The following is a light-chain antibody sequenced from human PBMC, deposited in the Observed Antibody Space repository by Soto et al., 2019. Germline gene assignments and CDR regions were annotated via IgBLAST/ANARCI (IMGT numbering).Light chain of an antibody. CDR2: AAS. V-gene: IGKV1-39*01. J-gene: IGKJ2*01. CDR3: QQGYITPYT. CDR1: QSSSRY. Sequence: DIQMTQSPSSLSASVGDRVTITCRASQSSSRYLNWYQQRPGKAPKLLIYAASSLQSGVPSRFSGSTSGTDFTLTINSLQPEDFATYHCQQGYITPYTFGQGTNLDIK.